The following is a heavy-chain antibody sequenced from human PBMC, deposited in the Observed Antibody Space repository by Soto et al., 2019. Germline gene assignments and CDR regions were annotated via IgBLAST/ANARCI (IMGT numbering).Heavy chain of an antibody. CDR1: GFNFNSYT. J-gene: IGHJ6*02. V-gene: IGHV3-21*01. CDR3: ARDCSSGSCYPGMDV. Sequence: GGSLRLSCAASGFNFNSYTINWVRQAPGKRLEWLSSISSSGYIFSTDSVRGRFTISRDNAKNSVYLQINSLRAEDTAVYFCARDCSSGSCYPGMDVWGQGTTFTVSS. D-gene: IGHD2-15*01. CDR2: ISSSGYI.